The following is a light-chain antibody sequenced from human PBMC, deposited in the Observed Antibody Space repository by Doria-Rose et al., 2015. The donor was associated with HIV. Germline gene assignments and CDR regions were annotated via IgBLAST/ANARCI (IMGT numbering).Light chain of an antibody. V-gene: IGKV3-20*01. Sequence: TQSPGTLSLSPGERATLSCRASQSFSSTYLAWYQQKPGQAPSLLIYDGSTRATGIPDRFSASESGTDFTLAVNRLEPEDFALYYGHQYGTSWTFGQGTKVE. J-gene: IGKJ1*01. CDR1: QSFSSTY. CDR2: DGS. CDR3: HQYGTSWT.